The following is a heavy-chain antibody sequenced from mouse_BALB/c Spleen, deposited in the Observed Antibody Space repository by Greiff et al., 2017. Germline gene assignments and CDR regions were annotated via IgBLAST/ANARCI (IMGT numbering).Heavy chain of an antibody. CDR3: ARVGNYPTWFAY. D-gene: IGHD2-1*01. J-gene: IGHJ3*01. V-gene: IGHV1-18*01. Sequence: EVKLMESGPELVKPGASVKISCKTSGYTFTEYTMHWVKQSHGKSLEWIGGINPNNGGTSYNQKFKGKATLTVDKSSSTAYMELRSLTSEDSAVYYCARVGNYPTWFAYWGQGTLVTVSA. CDR2: INPNNGGT. CDR1: GYTFTEYT.